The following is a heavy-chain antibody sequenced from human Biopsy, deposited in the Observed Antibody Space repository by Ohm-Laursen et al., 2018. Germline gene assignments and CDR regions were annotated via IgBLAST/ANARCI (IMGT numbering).Heavy chain of an antibody. D-gene: IGHD3-10*01. Sequence: SLRLSCSASGFAFSRSLMSWLRQTPGKGLEWVANINSDGTQKFYVDSVQGRFTISRNNTGNSVSLQMNSLRVDDTAVYFCARDPGWGALDYWGRGTLVTVSS. CDR1: GFAFSRSL. J-gene: IGHJ4*02. CDR2: INSDGTQK. V-gene: IGHV3-7*01. CDR3: ARDPGWGALDY.